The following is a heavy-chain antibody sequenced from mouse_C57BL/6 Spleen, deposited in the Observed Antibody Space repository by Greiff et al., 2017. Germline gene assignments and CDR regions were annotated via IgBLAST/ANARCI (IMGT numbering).Heavy chain of an antibody. CDR1: GYTFTEYT. CDR3: ARHEAYYYGSSLYYAMDY. D-gene: IGHD1-1*01. V-gene: IGHV1-62-2*01. J-gene: IGHJ4*01. Sequence: VQRVESGAELVKPGASVKLSCKASGYTFTEYTIHWVKQRSGQGLEWIGWFYPGSGSIKYNEKFKDKATLTADKSSSTVYMELSRLTSEDSAVYFCARHEAYYYGSSLYYAMDYWGQGTSVTVSS. CDR2: FYPGSGSI.